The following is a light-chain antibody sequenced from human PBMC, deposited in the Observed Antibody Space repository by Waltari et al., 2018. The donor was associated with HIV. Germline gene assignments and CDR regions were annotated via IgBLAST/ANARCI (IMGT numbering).Light chain of an antibody. CDR2: EVN. J-gene: IGLJ2*01. CDR1: SPNIGSYNL. CDR3: CSYAGSSNVV. V-gene: IGLV2-23*02. Sequence: QSALTQSASVSGSPGQSITISCTGTSPNIGSYNLVSWYQQHPGKAPKVIIYEVNKRPSGVSNRFSGSTSGSTASPTISGLQAEDEADYYCCSYAGSSNVVFGGGTKLTVL.